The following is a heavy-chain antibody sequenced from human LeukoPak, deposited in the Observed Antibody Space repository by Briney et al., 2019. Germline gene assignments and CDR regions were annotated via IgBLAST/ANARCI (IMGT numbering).Heavy chain of an antibody. CDR2: INPNSGGT. D-gene: IGHD3-10*01. CDR1: GYTFTGYY. CDR3: ARSTSEVLLWFGELSVLDY. V-gene: IGHV1-2*02. J-gene: IGHJ4*02. Sequence: ASVKVSCKASGYTFTGYYMHWVRQAPGQGLEWMGWINPNSGGTNYAQKFQGRVTMTRDTSISTAYMELSRLRSDDTAVYYCARSTSEVLLWFGELSVLDYWGQGTLVTVSS.